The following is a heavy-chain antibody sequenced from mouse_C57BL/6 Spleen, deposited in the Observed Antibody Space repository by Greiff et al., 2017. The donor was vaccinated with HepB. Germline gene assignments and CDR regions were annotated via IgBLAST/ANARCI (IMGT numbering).Heavy chain of an antibody. CDR2: IDPSDSET. CDR1: GYTFTSYW. Sequence: VQLQQSGAELVRPGSSVKLSCKASGYTFTSYWMHWVKQRPVQGLEWIGNIDPSDSETHYNQKFKDKATLTVDKSSSTAYMELSSLTSEDSAVYYCARGGYDSSPSFAYWGKGTLVTVSA. V-gene: IGHV1-52*01. CDR3: ARGGYDSSPSFAY. D-gene: IGHD1-1*01. J-gene: IGHJ3*01.